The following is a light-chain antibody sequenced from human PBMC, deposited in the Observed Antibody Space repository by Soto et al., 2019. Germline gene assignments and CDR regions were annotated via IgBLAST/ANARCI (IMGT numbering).Light chain of an antibody. V-gene: IGLV2-23*01. Sequence: QSVLTQPASLSGSPGQSITISCSGMRSYVGNDGLVSWYQQHPGIAPKLLIYEGTKRPSGVSDRFSGSKSGNTASLTISGLQAEDEANYYCCSYGGSGTLVFGGGTKLTVL. CDR1: RSYVGNDGL. CDR3: CSYGGSGTLV. CDR2: EGT. J-gene: IGLJ3*02.